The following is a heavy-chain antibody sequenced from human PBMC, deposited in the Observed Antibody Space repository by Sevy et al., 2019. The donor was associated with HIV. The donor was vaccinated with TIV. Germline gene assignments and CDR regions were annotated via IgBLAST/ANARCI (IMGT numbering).Heavy chain of an antibody. J-gene: IGHJ6*03. Sequence: GESLKISCKGSGYSFTSYWIGWVRQMPGKGLEWMGIIYPGGSDTRYSPSFQGQVTISADKSISTAYLQWSSLKASDTAMYYCARHGRITMVRGTLGYYYYYMDVWGKGTTVTVSS. CDR1: GYSFTSYW. D-gene: IGHD3-10*01. CDR3: ARHGRITMVRGTLGYYYYYMDV. V-gene: IGHV5-51*01. CDR2: IYPGGSDT.